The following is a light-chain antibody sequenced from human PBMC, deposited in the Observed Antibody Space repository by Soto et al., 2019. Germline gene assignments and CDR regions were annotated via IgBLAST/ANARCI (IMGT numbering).Light chain of an antibody. CDR3: CLYAGSSTFA. J-gene: IGLJ2*01. Sequence: QLVLTQPASVSGSPGQSITISCTGASSDVGGYNLVSWYQQHPGKAPKLMIYEVSKRPSGVSNRFSGSQSGNTASLTISGLQAEDEADYYCCLYAGSSTFAFGGGTKLTVL. CDR2: EVS. V-gene: IGLV2-23*02. CDR1: SSDVGGYNL.